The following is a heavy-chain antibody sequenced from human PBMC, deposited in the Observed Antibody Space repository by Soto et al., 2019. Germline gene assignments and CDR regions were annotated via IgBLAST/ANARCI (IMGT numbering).Heavy chain of an antibody. CDR3: ARRYGSAIDY. CDR1: GGSISSGDYY. V-gene: IGHV4-30-4*01. Sequence: SETLSLTCTVSGGSISSGDYYWSWIRQPPGKGLEWIGYIYYSGSTNCNPSLKSRVTISVGTSKNQFSLKLSSVTAADTAVYYCARRYGSAIDYWGQGTLVTVSS. J-gene: IGHJ4*02. CDR2: IYYSGST. D-gene: IGHD1-26*01.